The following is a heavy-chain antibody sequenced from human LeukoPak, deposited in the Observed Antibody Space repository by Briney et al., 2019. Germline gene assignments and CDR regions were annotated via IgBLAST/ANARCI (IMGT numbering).Heavy chain of an antibody. CDR1: GFTFSSYS. Sequence: GGSLRLSCAASGFTFSSYSMNWVRQAPGKGLEWVSSISSGSSYIYYADSVKGRFTISRDNAKNSLYLQMNSLRAEDTAVYYCARGPVAGTGDYWGQGTLVTVSS. CDR2: ISSGSSYI. V-gene: IGHV3-21*01. D-gene: IGHD6-19*01. CDR3: ARGPVAGTGDY. J-gene: IGHJ4*02.